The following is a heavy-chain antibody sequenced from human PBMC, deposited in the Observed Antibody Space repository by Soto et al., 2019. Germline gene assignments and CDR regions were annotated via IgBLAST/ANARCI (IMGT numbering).Heavy chain of an antibody. CDR1: GFTVSSNY. V-gene: IGHV3-66*01. CDR3: ARELEYQWGFDY. Sequence: GGSLRLSCAASGFTVSSNYMSWVRQAPGKGLEWVSVIYSGGSTYYADSVKGRFTISRDNSKNTLYLQMNSLRAEDTAVYYCARELEYQWGFDYWGQGTLVTVSP. CDR2: IYSGGST. D-gene: IGHD2-2*01. J-gene: IGHJ4*02.